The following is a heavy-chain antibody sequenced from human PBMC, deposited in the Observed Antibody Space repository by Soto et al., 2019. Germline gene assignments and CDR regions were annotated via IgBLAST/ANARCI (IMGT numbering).Heavy chain of an antibody. J-gene: IGHJ5*02. V-gene: IGHV5-51*01. CDR1: GYSFTNYW. CDR3: ARLASTGIDP. CDR2: IYPGDSDT. Sequence: PGESLKISCKGSGYSFTNYWIGWGRQMPGEGLEWMGLIYPGDSDTRYSPSFQGQVTISADKSISTAYLQWSSLKASDTAMYYCARLASTGIDPWGQGTLVTVSS. D-gene: IGHD3-10*01.